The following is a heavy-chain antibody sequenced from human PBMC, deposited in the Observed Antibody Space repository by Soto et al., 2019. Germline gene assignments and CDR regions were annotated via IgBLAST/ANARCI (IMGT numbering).Heavy chain of an antibody. J-gene: IGHJ4*02. V-gene: IGHV3-23*01. Sequence: GGSLRLPCAASGFTFSSYAMSWVRQAQGKGLEWVSAISGSGGSTYYADSVKGRFTISRDNSKNTLYLQMNSLRAEDTAVYYCALGSGSYAPIAYWGQGTLVTVSS. CDR2: ISGSGGST. D-gene: IGHD3-10*01. CDR1: GFTFSSYA. CDR3: ALGSGSYAPIAY.